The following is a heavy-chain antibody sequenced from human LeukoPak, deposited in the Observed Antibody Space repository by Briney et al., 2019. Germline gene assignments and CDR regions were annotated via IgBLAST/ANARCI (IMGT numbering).Heavy chain of an antibody. Sequence: GGSLRLSCAASGFTVSSNYMSWVRQAPGKGLEWVSVIYSGGSTYYADSVKGRFTISRDNSKNTLYLQMNSLRAEDTAVYYCARVGASYYYDSSGYPDYWGQGTLVTVSS. D-gene: IGHD3-22*01. J-gene: IGHJ4*02. CDR1: GFTVSSNY. V-gene: IGHV3-66*01. CDR2: IYSGGST. CDR3: ARVGASYYYDSSGYPDY.